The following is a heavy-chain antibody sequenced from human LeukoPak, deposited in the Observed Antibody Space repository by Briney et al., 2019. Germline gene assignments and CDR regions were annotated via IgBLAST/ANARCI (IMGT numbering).Heavy chain of an antibody. J-gene: IGHJ4*02. CDR3: ARAAITMVRGADPPPFDY. D-gene: IGHD3-10*01. CDR2: IYYSGST. V-gene: IGHV4-39*07. CDR1: GGSISSSSYY. Sequence: PSETLSLTCTVSGGSISSSSYYWGWIRQPPGKGLEWIGSIYYSGSTYYNPSLKSRVTISVDTSKNQFSLKLSSVTAADTAVYYCARAAITMVRGADPPPFDYWGQGTLVTVSS.